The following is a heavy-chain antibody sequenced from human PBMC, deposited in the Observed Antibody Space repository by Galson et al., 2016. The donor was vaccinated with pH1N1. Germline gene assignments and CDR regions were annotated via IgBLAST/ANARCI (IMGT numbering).Heavy chain of an antibody. CDR2: IYYSETI. D-gene: IGHD1-26*01. CDR3: ARGIRGSYPDRTYYFDS. CDR1: GDSISRSHYY. Sequence: LSLTCTVSGDSISRSHYYWSWIRQPPGKGLEWIGFIYYSETIYYNPSLKSRVTISLDTSKNQFSLRLRSVTAADTAVYYCARGIRGSYPDRTYYFDSWGQGTLVTVSS. V-gene: IGHV4-30-4*01. J-gene: IGHJ4*02.